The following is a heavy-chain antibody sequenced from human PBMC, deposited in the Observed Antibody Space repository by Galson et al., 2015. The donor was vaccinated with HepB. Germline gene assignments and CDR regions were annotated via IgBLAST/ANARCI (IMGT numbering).Heavy chain of an antibody. Sequence: SLRLSCAASGFTFSNAWMSWVRQAPGKGLEWVGRIKSKTDGGTTDYAAPVKGRFTISRDDSKNTLYLQMNSLKTEDTAVYYCTTETLLWFGEYRWGQGTLVTVSS. D-gene: IGHD3-10*01. CDR3: TTETLLWFGEYR. J-gene: IGHJ5*02. V-gene: IGHV3-15*01. CDR1: GFTFSNAW. CDR2: IKSKTDGGTT.